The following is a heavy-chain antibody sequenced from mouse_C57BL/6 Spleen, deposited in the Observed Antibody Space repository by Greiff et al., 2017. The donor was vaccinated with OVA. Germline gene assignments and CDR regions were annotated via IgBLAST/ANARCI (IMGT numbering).Heavy chain of an antibody. CDR1: GYAFSSYW. Sequence: VKVVESGAELVKPGASVKISCKASGYAFSSYWMNWVKQRPGKGLEWIGQIYPGDGDTNYNGKFKGKATLTADKSSSTAYMQLSSLTSEDSAVYFCARVRDGYFDYWGQGTTLTVSS. J-gene: IGHJ2*01. V-gene: IGHV1-80*01. CDR2: IYPGDGDT. D-gene: IGHD2-3*01. CDR3: ARVRDGYFDY.